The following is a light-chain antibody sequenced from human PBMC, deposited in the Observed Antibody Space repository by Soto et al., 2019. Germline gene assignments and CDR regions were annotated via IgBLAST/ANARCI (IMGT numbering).Light chain of an antibody. CDR1: QSISSW. Sequence: DIQMTQSPSTLSASGGERVTITCRASQSISSWLAWYQQKPGKAPKLLIYDASSLESGVPSRFSGSGSGTEFTLTISSLQPDDFATYYCQQYNSYSWTFGQGTKVDIK. V-gene: IGKV1-5*01. J-gene: IGKJ1*01. CDR3: QQYNSYSWT. CDR2: DAS.